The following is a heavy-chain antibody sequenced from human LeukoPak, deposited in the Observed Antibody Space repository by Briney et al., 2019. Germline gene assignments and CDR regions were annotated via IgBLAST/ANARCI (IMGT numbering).Heavy chain of an antibody. CDR1: GGSISSGGYY. CDR2: INHSGST. CDR3: ARLPRIAARAPGWFDP. Sequence: SQTLSLTCTVTGGSISSGGYYWSWIRQPPGKGLEWIGEINHSGSTNYNPSLKSRVTISVDTSKNQFSLKLSSVTAADTAVYYCARLPRIAARAPGWFDPWGQGTLVTVSS. D-gene: IGHD6-6*01. V-gene: IGHV4-30-2*01. J-gene: IGHJ5*02.